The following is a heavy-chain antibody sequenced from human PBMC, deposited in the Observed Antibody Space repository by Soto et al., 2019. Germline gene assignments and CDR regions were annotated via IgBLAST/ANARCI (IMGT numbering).Heavy chain of an antibody. V-gene: IGHV1-3*01. CDR2: INAGNGNT. Sequence: ASVKVSCKASGYTLTSYAMHWVRQAPGQRLEWMGWINAGNGNTKYSQKFQGRVTITRDTSASTAYMELSSLRSEDTAVYYCARELRSGWYDYFDYWGQGTLVTVS. CDR1: GYTLTSYA. D-gene: IGHD6-19*01. J-gene: IGHJ4*02. CDR3: ARELRSGWYDYFDY.